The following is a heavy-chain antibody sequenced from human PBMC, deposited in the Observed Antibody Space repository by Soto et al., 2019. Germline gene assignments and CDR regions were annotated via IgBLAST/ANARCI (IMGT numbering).Heavy chain of an antibody. CDR1: GYTFTSYD. CDR3: AADLGAYIYCLARH. CDR2: MNPNSGNT. V-gene: IGHV1-8*01. J-gene: IGHJ4*02. Sequence: ASVKVSCKASGYTFTSYDINWVRQATGQGFEWMGWMNPNSGNTGYAQKFQGRVTMTRDTSITTAYMELSSLRSEDTAVYYCAADLGAYIYCLARHWGAGTLVTVSS. D-gene: IGHD3-16*01.